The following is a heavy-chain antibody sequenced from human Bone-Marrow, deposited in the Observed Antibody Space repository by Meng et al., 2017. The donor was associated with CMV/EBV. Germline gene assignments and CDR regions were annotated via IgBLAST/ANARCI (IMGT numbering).Heavy chain of an antibody. J-gene: IGHJ4*02. CDR1: GFTFSSYW. CDR2: IKQDGSEK. D-gene: IGHD2-2*01. V-gene: IGHV3-7*01. Sequence: GESLKISCAASGFTFSSYWMSWVRQAPGKGLEWVANIKQDGSEKYYVDSVKGRFTISRDNAKNSLYLQMNSLRAEDTAVYYCARGQIRVVPAAAPGGYWGQGTLVTVSS. CDR3: ARGQIRVVPAAAPGGY.